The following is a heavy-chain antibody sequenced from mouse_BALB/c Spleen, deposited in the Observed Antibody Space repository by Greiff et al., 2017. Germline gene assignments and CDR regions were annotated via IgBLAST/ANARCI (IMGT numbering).Heavy chain of an antibody. CDR2: ISYSGST. V-gene: IGHV3-2*02. CDR1: GYSITSDYA. Sequence: VQLKESGPGLVKPSQSLSLTCTVTGYSITSDYAWNWIRQFPGNKLEWMGYISYSGSTSYNPSLKSRISITRDTSKNQFFLQLNSVTTEDTATYYCARNPLRGWYFDVWGAGTTVTVSS. D-gene: IGHD1-2*01. CDR3: ARNPLRGWYFDV. J-gene: IGHJ1*01.